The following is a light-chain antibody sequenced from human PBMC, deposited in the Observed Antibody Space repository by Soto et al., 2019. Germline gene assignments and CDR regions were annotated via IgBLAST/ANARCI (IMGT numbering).Light chain of an antibody. J-gene: IGKJ1*01. Sequence: DIQMTQSPSSLSASVGDRVTITCRASQSISSYLNWYQQKPGKAPKLLIYAASSLQSGVPSRFSGSGSGTDFTLTISSLQPEDFATHDCQQSYSTLPFGQGTKVEIK. CDR3: QQSYSTLP. CDR2: AAS. V-gene: IGKV1-39*01. CDR1: QSISSY.